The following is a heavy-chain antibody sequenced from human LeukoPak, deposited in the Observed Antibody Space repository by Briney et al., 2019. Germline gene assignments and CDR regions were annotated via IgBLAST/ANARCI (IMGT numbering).Heavy chain of an antibody. J-gene: IGHJ4*02. Sequence: GGSLRLSCAASGFTFSSYAMSWVRQAPGKGLEWVSAIIGSGGSTYYADSVKGRFTISRDNSKNTLYLQMNSLRAEDTAVYYCAKDRVYYYDISGYYFPLPGGDYWGQGTLVTVSS. V-gene: IGHV3-23*01. CDR2: IIGSGGST. CDR1: GFTFSSYA. D-gene: IGHD3-22*01. CDR3: AKDRVYYYDISGYYFPLPGGDY.